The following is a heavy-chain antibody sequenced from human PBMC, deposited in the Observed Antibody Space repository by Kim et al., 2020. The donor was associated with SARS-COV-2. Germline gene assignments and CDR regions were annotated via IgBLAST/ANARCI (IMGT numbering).Heavy chain of an antibody. D-gene: IGHD2-15*01. J-gene: IGHJ5*02. CDR2: TIPIFGSS. CDR3: AKTQNVPNLAVVIGATDWFDP. CDR1: GGTSTSQA. V-gene: IGHV1-69*13. Sequence: SVKVSCKVSGGTSTSQAISWVRQAPRQGLEWMGGTIPIFGSSIYAQNFQGRVTITADESMGTVYMELSSLRSEDTALYYCAKTQNVPNLAVVIGATDWFDPWGQGTLVTVSS.